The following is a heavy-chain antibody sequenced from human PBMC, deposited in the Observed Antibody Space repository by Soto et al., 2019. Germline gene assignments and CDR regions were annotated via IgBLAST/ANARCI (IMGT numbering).Heavy chain of an antibody. CDR1: GGSISSGDYY. D-gene: IGHD3-10*01. Sequence: SETLSLTCTVSGGSISSGDYYWSWIRQPPGKGLEWIGYIYYSGSTYYNPSLKSRVTISVDTSKNQFSLKLSSVTAADTAVYYCARESLTFAFDYWGQGTLVTVSS. J-gene: IGHJ4*02. CDR3: ARESLTFAFDY. CDR2: IYYSGST. V-gene: IGHV4-30-4*01.